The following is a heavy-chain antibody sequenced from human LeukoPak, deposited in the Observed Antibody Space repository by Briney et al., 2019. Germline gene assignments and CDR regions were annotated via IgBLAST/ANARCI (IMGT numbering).Heavy chain of an antibody. V-gene: IGHV4-38-2*01. Sequence: SETLSLTCAVSGYSISSGYYWGWIQQPPGKGLEWIGSIYHSGSTYYNPSLKSRVTISVDTSKNQFSLKLGSVTAADTAVYYCARVNGDYPYYFDYWGQGTLVTFSS. CDR3: ARVNGDYPYYFDY. D-gene: IGHD4-17*01. J-gene: IGHJ4*02. CDR2: IYHSGST. CDR1: GYSISSGYY.